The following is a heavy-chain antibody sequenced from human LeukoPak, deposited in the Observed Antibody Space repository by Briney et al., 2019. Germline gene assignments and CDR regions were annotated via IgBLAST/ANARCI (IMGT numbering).Heavy chain of an antibody. J-gene: IGHJ4*02. CDR1: GLTLSSNG. CDR2: INSDGSST. CDR3: ARGVAGIEY. V-gene: IGHV3-74*01. Sequence: PGGPLKLSCEAPGLTLSSNGRNWFRQPQGKGLVWVSRINSDGSSTSYADSVKGRFTISRDNAKNTLYLQMNSLRAEDTAVYYCARGVAGIEYWGQGTLVTVSS. D-gene: IGHD6-19*01.